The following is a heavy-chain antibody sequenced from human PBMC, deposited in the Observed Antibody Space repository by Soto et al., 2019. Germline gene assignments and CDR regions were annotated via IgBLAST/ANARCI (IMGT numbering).Heavy chain of an antibody. CDR2: INHSGST. Sequence: PSETLSLTCAVYGGSFSGYYWSWIRQPPGKGLEWIGEINHSGSTNYNPSLKSRVTISVDTSKNQISLKLSSVTAADTAVYYCARGFYYVFWRRYNTPHYYYHYRHAWGKGPPVTVSS. J-gene: IGHJ6*03. D-gene: IGHD3-3*01. CDR1: GGSFSGYY. V-gene: IGHV4-34*01. CDR3: ARGFYYVFWRRYNTPHYYYHYRHA.